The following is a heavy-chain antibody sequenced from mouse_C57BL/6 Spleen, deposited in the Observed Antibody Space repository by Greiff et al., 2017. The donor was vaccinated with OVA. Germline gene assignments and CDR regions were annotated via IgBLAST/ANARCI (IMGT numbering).Heavy chain of an antibody. CDR1: GYTFTSYW. CDR2: IDPSDSYT. J-gene: IGHJ4*01. D-gene: IGHD2-4*01. Sequence: QVQLQQPGAELVMPGASVKLSCKASGYTFTSYWMHWVKQRPGQGLEWIGEIDPSDSYTNYNQKFKGKSTLTVDKSSSTAYMQLSSLTSEDSAVYYCARRGYYDYDGPHYYAMDYWGQGTSVTVAS. V-gene: IGHV1-69*01. CDR3: ARRGYYDYDGPHYYAMDY.